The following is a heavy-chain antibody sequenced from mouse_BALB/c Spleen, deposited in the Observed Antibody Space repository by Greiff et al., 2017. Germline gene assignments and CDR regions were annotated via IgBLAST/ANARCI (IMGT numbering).Heavy chain of an antibody. D-gene: IGHD2-1*01. Sequence: EVNVVESGGDLVKPGGSLKLSCAASGFTFSSYGMSWVRQTPDKRLEWVATISSGGSYTYYPDSVKGRFTISRDNAKNTLYLQMSSLKSEDTAMYYCARQDYYGNYGFAYWGQGTLVTVSA. CDR2: ISSGGSYT. CDR3: ARQDYYGNYGFAY. CDR1: GFTFSSYG. V-gene: IGHV5-6*01. J-gene: IGHJ3*01.